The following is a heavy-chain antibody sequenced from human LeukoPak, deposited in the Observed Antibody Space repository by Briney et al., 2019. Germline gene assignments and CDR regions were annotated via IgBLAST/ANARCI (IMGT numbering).Heavy chain of an antibody. J-gene: IGHJ4*02. CDR3: AKEANKVHWGSGWDS. Sequence: QPGGSLRLACSAPGLRLSNSAMSSARQAPGKGLGWDSDIGGSGGSTYYADSVKGRFTISRDNSKNTLYLQMNSLSAEDAAVYFCAKEANKVHWGSGWDSWGQGTLVTVSS. V-gene: IGHV3-23*01. CDR1: GLRLSNSA. D-gene: IGHD7-27*01. CDR2: IGGSGGST.